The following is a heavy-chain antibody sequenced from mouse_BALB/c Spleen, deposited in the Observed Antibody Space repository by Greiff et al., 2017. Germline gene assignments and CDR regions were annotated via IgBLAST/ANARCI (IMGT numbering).Heavy chain of an antibody. CDR2: IYPSDSYT. CDR3: ARRFDYYGSSYYAMDY. V-gene: IGHV1-69*02. Sequence: QVHVKQSGPELMKPGASVKLSCKASGYTFTSYWINWVKQRPGQGLEWIGNIYPSDSYTNYNQKFKGKATLTVDESSSTAYMQLSSLTSEDSAVYYCARRFDYYGSSYYAMDYWGQGTSVTVSS. D-gene: IGHD1-1*01. CDR1: GYTFTSYW. J-gene: IGHJ4*01.